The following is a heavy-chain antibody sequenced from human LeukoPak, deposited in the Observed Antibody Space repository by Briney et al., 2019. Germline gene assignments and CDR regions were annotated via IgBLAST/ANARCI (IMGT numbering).Heavy chain of an antibody. CDR2: IYYSGST. D-gene: IGHD6-13*01. CDR1: GGSYSGYY. V-gene: IGHV4-59*01. J-gene: IGHJ4*02. Sequence: PSETLSLTCAVYGGSYSGYYWSWVRQPPGKGLEWIGYIYYSGSTNYNPSLKSRVTISVDTSKNQFSLKLSSVTAADTAVYYCARDQYSSSWLLWGQGTLVTVSS. CDR3: ARDQYSSSWLL.